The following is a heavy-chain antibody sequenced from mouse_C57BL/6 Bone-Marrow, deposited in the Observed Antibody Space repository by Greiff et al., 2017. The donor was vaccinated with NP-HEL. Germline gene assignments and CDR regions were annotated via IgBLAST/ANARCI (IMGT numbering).Heavy chain of an antibody. CDR1: GYTFTSYW. J-gene: IGHJ1*03. V-gene: IGHV1-52*01. Sequence: QVQLQQPGAELVRPGSSVKLSCKASGYTFTSYWMHWVKQRPIQGLEWIGNIDPSDSETHYNQKFKDKATLTVDKSASTAYMQLSSLTSEDSAVYYCARHFTRYFDVWGTGTTVTVSS. CDR2: IDPSDSET. CDR3: ARHFTRYFDV.